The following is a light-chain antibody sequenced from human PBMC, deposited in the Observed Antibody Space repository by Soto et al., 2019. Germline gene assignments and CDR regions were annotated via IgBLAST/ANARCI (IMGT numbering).Light chain of an antibody. V-gene: IGKV3-20*01. CDR1: QSVSSSY. CDR2: GAS. CDR3: QKYGSSPPIT. Sequence: EIVLPQSPGTLSLSPGESAPLSCRASQSVSSSYLAWYQQKPGQAPRLLIYGASSRATGIPDRFSGSGSGTDFTLTIRRLEPEDLAVYYCQKYGSSPPITVGQGTRLEIK. J-gene: IGKJ5*01.